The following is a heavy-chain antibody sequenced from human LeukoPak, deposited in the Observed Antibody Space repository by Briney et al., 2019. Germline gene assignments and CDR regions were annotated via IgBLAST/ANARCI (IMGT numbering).Heavy chain of an antibody. J-gene: IGHJ4*02. D-gene: IGHD6-19*01. V-gene: IGHV4-59*08. CDR1: GGSISSYY. Sequence: SETLSLTCTVSGGSISSYYWSWIRQPPGKGLEWIGYIYYSGSTNYNPSLKSRVTISVDTSKNQFSLKLSSVTAADTAVYYCARSSSGWSNALDYWGQGTLVTVSS. CDR2: IYYSGST. CDR3: ARSSSGWSNALDY.